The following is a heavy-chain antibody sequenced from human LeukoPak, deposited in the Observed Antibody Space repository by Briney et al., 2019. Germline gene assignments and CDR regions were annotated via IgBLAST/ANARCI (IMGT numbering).Heavy chain of an antibody. J-gene: IGHJ5*02. D-gene: IGHD4-17*01. CDR1: GGSISSSSYY. CDR2: IYHSGST. V-gene: IGHV4-39*07. CDR3: ARDQKDYGDYGRWFDP. Sequence: SETLSLTCTVSGGSISSSSYYWGWIRQPPGKGLEWTGSIYHSGSTYYNPSLKSRVTISVDRSKNQFSLKLSSVTAADTAVYYCARDQKDYGDYGRWFDPWGQGTLVTVSS.